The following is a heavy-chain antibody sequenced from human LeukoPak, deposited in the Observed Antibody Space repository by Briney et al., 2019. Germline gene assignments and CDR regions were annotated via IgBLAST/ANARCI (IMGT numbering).Heavy chain of an antibody. CDR1: GGTFSSYA. J-gene: IGHJ6*02. Sequence: ASVKVSCKASGGTFSSYAISWVRQAPGQGLVWMGRIIPIFGIANYAQKFQGRVTITADKSTSTAYMELSSLRSEDTAVYYCARAEGYNEKGDDYYGMDVWGQGTTVTVSS. D-gene: IGHD5-24*01. CDR2: IIPIFGIA. V-gene: IGHV1-69*04. CDR3: ARAEGYNEKGDDYYGMDV.